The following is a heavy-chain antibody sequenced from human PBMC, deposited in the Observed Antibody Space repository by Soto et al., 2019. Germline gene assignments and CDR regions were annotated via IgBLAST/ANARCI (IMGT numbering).Heavy chain of an antibody. J-gene: IGHJ4*02. CDR2: ISAYNGNI. CDR3: ARDVHDYGDCVFDY. V-gene: IGHV1-18*04. CDR1: GYTFTSYG. Sequence: GASVKVSCKASGYTFTSYGISWVRQAPGQGLEWMGWISAYNGNINYAQKLQGRVTMTTDTSTSTAYMELRSLRSDDTAVYYCARDVHDYGDCVFDYWGQGTLVTVSS. D-gene: IGHD4-17*01.